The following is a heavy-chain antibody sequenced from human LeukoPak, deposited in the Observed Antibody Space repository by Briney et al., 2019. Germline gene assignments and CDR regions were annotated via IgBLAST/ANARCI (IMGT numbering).Heavy chain of an antibody. CDR2: IYSGGST. CDR1: GFTVSSNY. CDR3: VVLRYFDWLSPFDY. D-gene: IGHD3-9*01. J-gene: IGHJ4*02. V-gene: IGHV3-53*01. Sequence: GGSLRLSCAASGFTVSSNYMSWVRQAPGKGLEWVSVIYSGGSTYYADSVKGRFTISRDNSKNTLYLQMNSLRAEDTAVYYCVVLRYFDWLSPFDYWGQGTLVTVSS.